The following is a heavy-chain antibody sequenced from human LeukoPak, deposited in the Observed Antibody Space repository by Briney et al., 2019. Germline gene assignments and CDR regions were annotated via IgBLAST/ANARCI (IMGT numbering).Heavy chain of an antibody. CDR2: INAGNGNT. CDR1: GYTFTSYA. V-gene: IGHV1-3*01. D-gene: IGHD3-10*01. Sequence: ASVKVSCKASGYTFTSYAMHWVRQAPGQRLEWMGWINAGNGNTKYSQKFQGRVTITRDTSASTAYMELSSLRSEDTVVYYCARDLDGTMVRGVPLNYWGQGTLVTASS. J-gene: IGHJ4*02. CDR3: ARDLDGTMVRGVPLNY.